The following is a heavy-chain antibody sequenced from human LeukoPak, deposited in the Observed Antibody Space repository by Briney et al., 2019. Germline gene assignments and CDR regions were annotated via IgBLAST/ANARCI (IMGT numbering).Heavy chain of an antibody. J-gene: IGHJ4*02. CDR1: GGTFSSYA. D-gene: IGHD3-10*01. CDR2: IIPIFGTA. CDR3: ARGAWFGESHFDY. V-gene: IGHV1-69*13. Sequence: SVKVSCKASGGTFSSYAISWVRQAPGQGLEWMGGIIPIFGTANYAQKFQGRATITADESTSTAYMELSSLRSEDTAVYYCARGAWFGESHFDYWGQGTLVTVSS.